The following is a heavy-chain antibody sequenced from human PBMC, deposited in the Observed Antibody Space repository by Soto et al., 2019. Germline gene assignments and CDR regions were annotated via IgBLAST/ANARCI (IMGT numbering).Heavy chain of an antibody. CDR2: IDPNGSYT. D-gene: IGHD3-22*01. J-gene: IGHJ4*02. CDR1: GYNFISYW. V-gene: IGHV5-10-1*01. Sequence: PGESLKISCKGSGYNFISYWISWVRQMPGKGLEWLGRIDPNGSYTKYSPSVQGHVTITADESITTAYLQWSSLKATDTALYYCVRHWDFFGSSGYYFDYRGQGTPVTVFS. CDR3: VRHWDFFGSSGYYFDY.